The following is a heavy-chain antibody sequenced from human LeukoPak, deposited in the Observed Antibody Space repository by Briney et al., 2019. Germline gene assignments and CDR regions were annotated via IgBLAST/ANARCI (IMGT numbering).Heavy chain of an antibody. D-gene: IGHD3-9*01. V-gene: IGHV3-66*01. CDR2: IYRDGSS. J-gene: IGHJ4*02. CDR3: ARSFYDILIGYYQYFDY. Sequence: GGSLRLSCAASGFTFSSNYMSWVRQAPGKGLEWVSVIYRDGSSYYAESVKGRFTISRDNSKNTLYIQMNSLRAEDTAVYYCARSFYDILIGYYQYFDYWGQGTLVTVSS. CDR1: GFTFSSNY.